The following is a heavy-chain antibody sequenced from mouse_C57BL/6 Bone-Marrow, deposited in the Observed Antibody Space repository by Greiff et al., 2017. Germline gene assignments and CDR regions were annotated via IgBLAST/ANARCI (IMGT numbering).Heavy chain of an antibody. J-gene: IGHJ3*01. CDR2: IYPGDGDT. CDR3: ARDGYYLFAY. D-gene: IGHD2-3*01. V-gene: IGHV1-82*01. Sequence: QVQLQQSGPELVKPGASVKISCKASGYAFSSSWMNWVKQRPGKGLEWIGRIYPGDGDTNYNGKFKGKATLTADNSSSTAYMQLSSLTSEDSAVYFCARDGYYLFAYWGQGTLVTVSA. CDR1: GYAFSSSW.